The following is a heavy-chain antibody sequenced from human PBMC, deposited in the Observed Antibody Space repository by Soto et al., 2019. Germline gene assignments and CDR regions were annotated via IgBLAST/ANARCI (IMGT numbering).Heavy chain of an antibody. CDR1: EFTFRSYW. CDR3: ARSLPGTYGAFDL. Sequence: VGSLRLSCAASEFTFRSYWMHWVRQSPGKGLVWVSRISGDGSSTNYADSVKGRFTISRDNAKNTVYLQIDSLRAEDTAVYYCARSLPGTYGAFDLWGQGTMVTVSS. CDR2: ISGDGSST. D-gene: IGHD1-7*01. V-gene: IGHV3-74*01. J-gene: IGHJ3*01.